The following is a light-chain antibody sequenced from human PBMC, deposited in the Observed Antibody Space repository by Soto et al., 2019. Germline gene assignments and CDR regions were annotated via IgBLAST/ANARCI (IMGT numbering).Light chain of an antibody. J-gene: IGKJ2*03. V-gene: IGKV1-39*01. CDR3: QQSYLSLQS. CDR1: QTFKNY. Sequence: DVQMTQSPSSLSAAVGDTVTITCRAGQTFKNYLNWYQHKPGKAPTLLIYAASSLQSGVPPRFSASASGTDFTLTITNLQPEDFANYYCQQSYLSLQSFGKGTKLQ. CDR2: AAS.